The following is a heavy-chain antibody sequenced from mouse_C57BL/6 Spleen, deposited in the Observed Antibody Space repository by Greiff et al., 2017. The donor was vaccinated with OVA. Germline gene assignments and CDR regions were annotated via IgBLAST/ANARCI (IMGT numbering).Heavy chain of an antibody. CDR2: IWSGGST. V-gene: IGHV2-2*01. J-gene: IGHJ4*01. CDR1: GFSLTSYG. CDR3: ARKEGHYYGSSYYAMDY. D-gene: IGHD1-1*01. Sequence: VKVEESGPGLVQPSQSLSITCTVSGFSLTSYGVHWVRQSPGKGLEWLGVIWSGGSTDYNAAFISRLSISKDNSKSQVFFKMNSLQADDTAIYYCARKEGHYYGSSYYAMDYWGQGTSVTVSS.